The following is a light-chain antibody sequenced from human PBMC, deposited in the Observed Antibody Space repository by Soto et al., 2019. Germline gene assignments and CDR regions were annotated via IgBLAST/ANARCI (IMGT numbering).Light chain of an antibody. CDR2: AAS. Sequence: DIQMTQSPSSLPASVGDRVTVTFRASQSIRGYLNWYQHKPGTAPKLLISAASRLQTGVPLRFSGSGSGTNFTLTISNLHPEDFATYSCQQTYSTLITFGQGTRLEI. CDR1: QSIRGY. J-gene: IGKJ5*01. V-gene: IGKV1-39*01. CDR3: QQTYSTLIT.